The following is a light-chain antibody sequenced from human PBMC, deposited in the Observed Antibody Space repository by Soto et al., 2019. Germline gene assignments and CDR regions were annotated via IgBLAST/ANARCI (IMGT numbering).Light chain of an antibody. J-gene: IGKJ5*01. CDR1: QSVNSR. CDR2: GAS. Sequence: IVLTQSRVTLSFCPWEIATLSWRASQSVNSRLAWYQHKPGQAPRLLISGASSRATGIPDRFSGSGSATDFTLTISRLEPEDFALYYCQHYGRSPITFGQGTRLEIK. CDR3: QHYGRSPIT. V-gene: IGKV3-20*01.